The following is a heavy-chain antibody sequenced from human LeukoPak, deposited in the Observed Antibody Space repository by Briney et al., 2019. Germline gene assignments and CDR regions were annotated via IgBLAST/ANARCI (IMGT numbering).Heavy chain of an antibody. CDR1: GGSFSGYY. D-gene: IGHD6-19*01. V-gene: IGHV4-34*01. CDR3: ARDGAGVASFLDY. J-gene: IGHJ4*02. Sequence: PSETLSLTCAVYGGSFSGYYWSWIRQPPGKGLEWIGEINYSGSTNYNPSLKSRVTISVDTSKNQFSLKLSSVTAADTAVYYCARDGAGVASFLDYWGQGTLVTVSS. CDR2: INYSGST.